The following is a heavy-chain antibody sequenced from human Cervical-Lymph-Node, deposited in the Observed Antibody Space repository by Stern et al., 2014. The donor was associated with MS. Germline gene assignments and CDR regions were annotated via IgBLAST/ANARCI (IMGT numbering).Heavy chain of an antibody. V-gene: IGHV2-70*04. CDR2: IALDADK. J-gene: IGHJ4*02. Sequence: QVTLRESGPALVKPTQTLTLTCTFSGFSLSTSGMRVSWIRQPPGKALEWLARIALDADKFYSTSLKTRLTISKDTSKNQVVLTMTNMDPVDTATYYCARSPPYYEFWNDYYYFDYWGQGTLVAVSS. D-gene: IGHD3-3*01. CDR1: GFSLSTSGMR. CDR3: ARSPPYYEFWNDYYYFDY.